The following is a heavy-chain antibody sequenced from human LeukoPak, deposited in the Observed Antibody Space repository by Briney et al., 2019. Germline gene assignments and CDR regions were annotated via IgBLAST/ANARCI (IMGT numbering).Heavy chain of an antibody. J-gene: IGHJ4*02. D-gene: IGHD6-13*01. Sequence: GASVKVSCKVSGYTLTELSMHWVRQAPGKGLEWMGGFDPEDGETIYAQEFQGRVTMAEDTSTDTAYMELSSLRSEDTAVYYCALIGYSSSWYLDGDYWGQGTLVTVSS. CDR3: ALIGYSSSWYLDGDY. V-gene: IGHV1-24*01. CDR2: FDPEDGET. CDR1: GYTLTELS.